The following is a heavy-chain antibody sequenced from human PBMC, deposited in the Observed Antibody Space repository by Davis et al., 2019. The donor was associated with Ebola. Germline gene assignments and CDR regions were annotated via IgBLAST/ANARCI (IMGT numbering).Heavy chain of an antibody. CDR2: IYYSGST. J-gene: IGHJ5*02. Sequence: MPSETLSLTCTVSGGSISSSSYYWGWIRKPPGKGLEWIGSIYYSGSTYYNPSLKSRVTIYVDTSKNQFSLKLSSVTAADTAVDYCARGRYSPRVAVEVYAKFDPWGQGTPVTVSS. V-gene: IGHV4-39*01. CDR3: ARGRYSPRVAVEVYAKFDP. D-gene: IGHD2-8*02. CDR1: GGSISSSSYY.